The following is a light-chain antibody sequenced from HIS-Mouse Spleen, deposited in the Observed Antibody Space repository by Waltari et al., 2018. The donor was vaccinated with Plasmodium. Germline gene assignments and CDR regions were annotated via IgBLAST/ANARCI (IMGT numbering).Light chain of an antibody. J-gene: IGLJ1*01. Sequence: QSALTQPRSVSGSPGQSVTISCTGTSSDVGCYNYVSWYQQHPGKAPKLMIYDVIKRPSGVPDRFSGSKSGNTASLTISGLQAEDEADYYCCSYAGSYTYVFGTGTKVTVL. V-gene: IGLV2-11*01. CDR1: SSDVGCYNY. CDR2: DVI. CDR3: CSYAGSYTYV.